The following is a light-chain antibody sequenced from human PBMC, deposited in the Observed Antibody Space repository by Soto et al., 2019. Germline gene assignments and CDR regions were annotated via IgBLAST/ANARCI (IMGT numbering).Light chain of an antibody. CDR2: STS. Sequence: EIVLTQSPGTLSLSPGERATLSCRASQSVGDTYLAWYQQKPGQAPGLLMYSTSIRATGIPDRFSGSGSGTDFTLTISRLDPEDFAVYYCQHYDRAPMWTFGQGTKVEIK. V-gene: IGKV3-20*01. CDR3: QHYDRAPMWT. CDR1: QSVGDTY. J-gene: IGKJ1*01.